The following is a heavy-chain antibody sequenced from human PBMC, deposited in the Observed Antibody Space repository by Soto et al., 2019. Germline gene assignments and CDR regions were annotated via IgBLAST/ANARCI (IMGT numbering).Heavy chain of an antibody. J-gene: IGHJ6*02. CDR1: GDSVSSNSAA. D-gene: IGHD3-22*01. CDR3: ARAITMIVVTDYYYGMGV. CDR2: AYYRSKWYN. Sequence: SQTLSLTCAISGDSVSSNSAAWNWIRQSPSRGLEWLGRAYYRSKWYNDYAVSVKSRITINPDTSKNQFSLQLNSVTPEDTAVYYCARAITMIVVTDYYYGMGVWGQGTTVTV. V-gene: IGHV6-1*01.